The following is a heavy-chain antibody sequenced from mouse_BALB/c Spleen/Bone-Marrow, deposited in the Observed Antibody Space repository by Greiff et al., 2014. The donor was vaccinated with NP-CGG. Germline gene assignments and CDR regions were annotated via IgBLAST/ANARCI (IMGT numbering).Heavy chain of an antibody. CDR2: IAPGSGST. CDR3: ARGIYYGNYVCAMDY. V-gene: IGHV1S41*01. J-gene: IGHJ4*01. CDR1: GYTFTNYW. Sequence: DLVKPGASVKLSCKASGYTFTNYWINWIKQRPGQGLEWIGRIAPGSGSTYYNEMFKGKATLTVDTSSSTAYIQLSSLSSEDSAVYFCARGIYYGNYVCAMDYWGQGTSATVSS. D-gene: IGHD2-1*01.